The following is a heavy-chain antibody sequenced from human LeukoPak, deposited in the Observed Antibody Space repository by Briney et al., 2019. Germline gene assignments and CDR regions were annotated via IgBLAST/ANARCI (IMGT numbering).Heavy chain of an antibody. CDR1: GGSVSSYY. J-gene: IGHJ4*02. D-gene: IGHD6-13*01. CDR3: ARERAAATEGCSFDY. Sequence: SETLSLTCTVSGGSVSSYYWSWIRQPAGKGLEWIGRIYTSGSTNYNPSLKSRVTMSVDTSKNQFSLKLSSVTAADTAVYYCARERAAATEGCSFDYWGQGTLVTVSS. CDR2: IYTSGST. V-gene: IGHV4-4*07.